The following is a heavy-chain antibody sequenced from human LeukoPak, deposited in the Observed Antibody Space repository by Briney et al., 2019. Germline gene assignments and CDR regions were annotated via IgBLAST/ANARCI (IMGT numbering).Heavy chain of an antibody. J-gene: IGHJ4*02. Sequence: PGRSLRLSCAASGFTFSSYWMSWVRQAPGKGLEWVATIKQDGSEKDFVDSVKGRFTISRDNAKNSLYLQMNSLRAEDTALYYCARVGYYYHYWGQGTLVTVSS. V-gene: IGHV3-7*01. CDR2: IKQDGSEK. CDR1: GFTFSSYW. CDR3: ARVGYYYHY. D-gene: IGHD3-22*01.